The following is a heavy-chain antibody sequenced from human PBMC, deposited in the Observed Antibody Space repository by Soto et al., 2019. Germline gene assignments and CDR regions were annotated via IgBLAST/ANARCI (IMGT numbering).Heavy chain of an antibody. Sequence: ASVKVSCKASGYTFTSYGISWVRQAPGQGLEWMGWISAYNGNTNYAQKLQGRVTMTTDTSTSTAYLEPRSLRSDDTAVYYCAREGGGHYGDYYFDYWGQGTLVTVSS. D-gene: IGHD4-17*01. CDR2: ISAYNGNT. V-gene: IGHV1-18*01. CDR1: GYTFTSYG. CDR3: AREGGGHYGDYYFDY. J-gene: IGHJ4*02.